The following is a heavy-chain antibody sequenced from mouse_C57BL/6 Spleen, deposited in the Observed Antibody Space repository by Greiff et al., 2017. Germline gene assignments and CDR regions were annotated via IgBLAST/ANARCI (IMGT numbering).Heavy chain of an antibody. CDR3: ATYYRVRYYAMDY. D-gene: IGHD1-1*01. V-gene: IGHV1-55*01. CDR2: IYPGSGST. Sequence: QVQLQQPGAELVKPGASVKMSCKASGYTFTSYWITWVKQRPGQGLEWIGDIYPGSGSTNYNEKFKSKATLTVDTSSSTAYMQLSSLTSEDSAVYYCATYYRVRYYAMDYWGQGTSVTVSS. J-gene: IGHJ4*01. CDR1: GYTFTSYW.